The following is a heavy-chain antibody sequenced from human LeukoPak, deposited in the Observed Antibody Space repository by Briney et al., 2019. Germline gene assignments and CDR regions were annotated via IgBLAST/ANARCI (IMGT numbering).Heavy chain of an antibody. CDR2: ISGSGGGT. Sequence: PGGSLRLSCAVSGITLSNYGMSWVRQAPGKGLEWVAGISGSGGGTNYADSVKGRVTISRDNPKNTLFLQMNNLRAEDTAVYFCAKRGVVIRVILVGFHKEAYYFDSWGQGALVTVSS. V-gene: IGHV3-23*01. J-gene: IGHJ4*02. CDR1: GITLSNYG. CDR3: AKRGVVIRVILVGFHKEAYYFDS. D-gene: IGHD3-22*01.